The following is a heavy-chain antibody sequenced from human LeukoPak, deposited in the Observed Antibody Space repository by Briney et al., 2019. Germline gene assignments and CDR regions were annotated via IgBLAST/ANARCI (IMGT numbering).Heavy chain of an antibody. CDR1: GDSISAYS. CDR3: ARGVVTYYDFWSGDTLNWFDP. Sequence: SETLSLTCTVSGDSISAYSWSWIRQPPGKGLEWIGYRSISHSETTNCNPSLKSRVTISVDTSKNQFSLKLRSVTAADTAVYYCARGVVTYYDFWSGDTLNWFDPWGQGTLVTVSS. V-gene: IGHV4-59*01. CDR2: RSISHSETT. J-gene: IGHJ5*02. D-gene: IGHD3-3*01.